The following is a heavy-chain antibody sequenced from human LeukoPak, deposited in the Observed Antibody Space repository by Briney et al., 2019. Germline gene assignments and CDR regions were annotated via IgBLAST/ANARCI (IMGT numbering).Heavy chain of an antibody. Sequence: GGSLRLSCAASGFTFSSYAMHWVRQAPGKGLEWVSAISGSGGSTYYADSVKGRFTISRDNGKNSLYLQMNSLTDEDTAVYYCARDSTDGYKPEPGYWGQGTLVTVSS. J-gene: IGHJ4*02. CDR2: ISGSGGST. CDR1: GFTFSSYA. D-gene: IGHD5-24*01. V-gene: IGHV3-23*01. CDR3: ARDSTDGYKPEPGY.